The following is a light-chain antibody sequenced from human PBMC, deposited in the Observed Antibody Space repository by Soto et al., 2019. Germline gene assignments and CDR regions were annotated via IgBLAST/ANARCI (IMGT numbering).Light chain of an antibody. CDR2: AAS. CDR3: QQYGTSPIT. J-gene: IGKJ5*01. Sequence: EIVLTQSPGTLSLSPGERATLSCRASQSVSSSYLAWYQQKSGQAPRLLIYAASSKATGIPDRFSGSGSGTDYTITICRLEHEDFAAYCCQQYGTSPITFGQGTRLEIK. CDR1: QSVSSSY. V-gene: IGKV3-20*01.